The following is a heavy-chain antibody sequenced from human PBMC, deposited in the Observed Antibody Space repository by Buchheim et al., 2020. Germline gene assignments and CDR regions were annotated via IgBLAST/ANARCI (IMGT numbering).Heavy chain of an antibody. CDR3: ARDRRHNYYDSSGYRGWAPYYYYGMDV. Sequence: QVQLEESGGGLVKPGGSLRLSCAASGFTFSDYYMSWIRQAPGKGLEWVSYISSSSSYTKYADSVRGRFTISRDNAKNSLYLQMNSLRAEDTAVYYCARDRRHNYYDSSGYRGWAPYYYYGMDVWGQGTT. D-gene: IGHD3-22*01. CDR1: GFTFSDYY. V-gene: IGHV3-11*06. CDR2: ISSSSSYT. J-gene: IGHJ6*02.